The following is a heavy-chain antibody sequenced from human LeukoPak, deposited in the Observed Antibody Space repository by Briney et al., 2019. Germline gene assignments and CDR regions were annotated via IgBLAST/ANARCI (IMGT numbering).Heavy chain of an antibody. CDR1: GFTFSSYG. CDR2: LSGSGGRT. CDR3: AKVAIGQDCSGGSCYLFIDY. Sequence: GGSLSLSCAASGFTFSSYGMSWVRQAPGKGLEWVSALSGSGGRTHYADSVKGRFTISRDNSKNTLYLQMNSLRAEDTAVYYCAKVAIGQDCSGGSCYLFIDYWGQGTLVTVSS. J-gene: IGHJ4*02. V-gene: IGHV3-23*01. D-gene: IGHD2-15*01.